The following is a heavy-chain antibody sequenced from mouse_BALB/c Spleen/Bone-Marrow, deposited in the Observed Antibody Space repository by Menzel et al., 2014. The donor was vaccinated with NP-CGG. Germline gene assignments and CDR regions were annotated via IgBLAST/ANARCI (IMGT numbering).Heavy chain of an antibody. J-gene: IGHJ3*01. CDR2: SRNKAKHYTT. CDR3: ARDVGYGNYFVY. D-gene: IGHD2-10*02. V-gene: IGHV7-1*02. Sequence: EVHLVESGGGLVQPGDSLRLSCAPSGFTFSDFYMEWVRPPPGKRLEWIAASRNKAKHYTTEYSASVKGRFIVSRDTSQSILYLQMNALRAEDTAIYYCARDVGYGNYFVYWGQGTLVTVSA. CDR1: GFTFSDFY.